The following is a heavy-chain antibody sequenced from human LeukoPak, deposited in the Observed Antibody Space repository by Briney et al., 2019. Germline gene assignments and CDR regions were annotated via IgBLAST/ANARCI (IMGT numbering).Heavy chain of an antibody. CDR1: GGSISSYY. CDR2: IYYSGST. Sequence: SETLSLTCTVSGGSISSYYWSWIRQPPGKGLEWIGYIYYSGSTNYNPSLKSRVTISVDKSKNQFSLKLSSVTAADTAVYYCARDRKRTAVAGTFDYWGQGTLVTVSS. CDR3: ARDRKRTAVAGTFDY. J-gene: IGHJ4*02. V-gene: IGHV4-59*12. D-gene: IGHD6-19*01.